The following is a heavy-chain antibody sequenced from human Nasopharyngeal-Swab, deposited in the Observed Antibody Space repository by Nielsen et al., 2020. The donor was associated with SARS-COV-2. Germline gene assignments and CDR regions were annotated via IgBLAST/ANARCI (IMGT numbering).Heavy chain of an antibody. CDR2: IKQDGSEK. V-gene: IGHV3-7*01. J-gene: IGHJ6*02. CDR1: GFTFSSYW. D-gene: IGHD6-19*01. CDR3: ARDGIAVAGIYYYYGMDV. Sequence: GESLKISCAASGFTFSSYWMSWVRQAPGKGLEWVANIKQDGSEKYYVDSVKGRFTISRDNAKNSLYLQMNSLRAEDTAVYYCARDGIAVAGIYYYYGMDVWGQGTTVTVSS.